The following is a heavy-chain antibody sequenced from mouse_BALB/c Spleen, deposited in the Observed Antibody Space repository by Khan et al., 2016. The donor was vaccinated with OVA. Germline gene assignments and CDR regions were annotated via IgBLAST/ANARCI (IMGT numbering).Heavy chain of an antibody. CDR2: IWSGGST. Sequence: VQLQESGPGLVQPSQSLSITCTVTGFSLTTYGIHWVRQSPGKSLEWLGVIWSGGSTDSNAPFKSRLSISKDNSKSQVFFKMNSLQADDTAIYYCARSSYRYDFTYWGQGTLVTVAA. J-gene: IGHJ3*01. D-gene: IGHD2-12*01. CDR3: ARSSYRYDFTY. V-gene: IGHV2-2*01. CDR1: GFSLTTYG.